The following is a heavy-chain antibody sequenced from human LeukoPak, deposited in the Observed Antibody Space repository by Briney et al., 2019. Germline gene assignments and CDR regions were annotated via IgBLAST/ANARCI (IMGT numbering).Heavy chain of an antibody. D-gene: IGHD7-27*01. Sequence: SQTLSLTCAISGDSVSSNSAAWNWIRQSPSRGLEWLGRTYYRSKWYNDYAVSVKSRITITPDTSKNQFSLQLNSVTAEDTAVYYCARERITGDVNYSYYGMDVWGQGTTVTVSS. CDR1: GDSVSSNSAA. J-gene: IGHJ6*02. CDR2: TYYRSKWYN. V-gene: IGHV6-1*01. CDR3: ARERITGDVNYSYYGMDV.